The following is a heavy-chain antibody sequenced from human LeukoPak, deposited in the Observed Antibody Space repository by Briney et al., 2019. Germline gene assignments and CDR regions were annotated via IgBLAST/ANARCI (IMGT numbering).Heavy chain of an antibody. CDR1: GFTVSTNY. J-gene: IGHJ4*02. V-gene: IGHV3-74*01. CDR2: INSDGSST. D-gene: IGHD2-15*01. Sequence: GGSLRLSCAASGFTVSTNYMSWVRQAPGKGLVWVSRINSDGSSTTYADSVKGRFTISRDNAKSTLYLQMSSLRAEDTAVYYCARDLSVAVAATNYWGQGTLVTVSS. CDR3: ARDLSVAVAATNY.